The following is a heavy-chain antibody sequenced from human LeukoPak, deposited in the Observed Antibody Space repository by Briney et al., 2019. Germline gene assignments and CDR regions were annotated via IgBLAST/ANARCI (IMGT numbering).Heavy chain of an antibody. V-gene: IGHV3-74*01. Sequence: AGGSLRLSCAASGFTFSTYWMHWVRQAPGKGLVWVSRINSDGSSTSYADSVKGRFTISRDNAKNTLYLQMNSLRAEDTAVYYCARFCITTSCYGFDYWGQGTLVTVSS. D-gene: IGHD2-2*01. CDR3: ARFCITTSCYGFDY. J-gene: IGHJ4*02. CDR1: GFTFSTYW. CDR2: INSDGSST.